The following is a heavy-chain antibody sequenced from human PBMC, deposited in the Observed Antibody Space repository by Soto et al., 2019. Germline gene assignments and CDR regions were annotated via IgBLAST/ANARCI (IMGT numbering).Heavy chain of an antibody. CDR1: GDSISSGRYY. CDR3: ARGTPANGMDV. V-gene: IGHV4-31*03. Sequence: PSETLSLTCSVSGDSISSGRYYWTWIRQHPGKGLEWIGYIYNTGTTYYNSSLKTRVLISLDASKNQFSLKLNSVTAADMAVYSCARGTPANGMDVWGQGTTVTVSS. D-gene: IGHD1-7*01. CDR2: IYNTGTT. J-gene: IGHJ6*02.